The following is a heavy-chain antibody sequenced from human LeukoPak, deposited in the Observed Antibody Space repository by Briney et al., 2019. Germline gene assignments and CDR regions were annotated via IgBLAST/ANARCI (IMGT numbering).Heavy chain of an antibody. Sequence: SVKVFCKASGGSFTSYPISWVRQAPGQGLEWMGGILPVFGTPNYARGFQGRVTISADDSTTTAFMELTSLRSEDTAVYYCARGSASNWPVDIWGQGTLVTVSS. D-gene: IGHD6-13*01. CDR3: ARGSASNWPVDI. J-gene: IGHJ4*02. CDR1: GGSFTSYP. CDR2: ILPVFGTP. V-gene: IGHV1-69*01.